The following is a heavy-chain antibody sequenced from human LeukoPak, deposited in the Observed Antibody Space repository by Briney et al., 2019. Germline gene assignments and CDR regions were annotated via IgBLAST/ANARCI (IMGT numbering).Heavy chain of an antibody. V-gene: IGHV3-74*01. CDR2: IDNDGTDT. D-gene: IGHD3-9*01. CDR3: TRGGFDHNMDV. CDR1: GFSLSRYW. J-gene: IGHJ6*03. Sequence: GGSLRPSCAASGFSLSRYWMHWVRQAPGTGLVWVSYIDNDGTDTNYADSVRGRFTVSRDNAKNTLYLQMNGLRAEDTAVYYCTRGGFDHNMDVWGKGTTVT.